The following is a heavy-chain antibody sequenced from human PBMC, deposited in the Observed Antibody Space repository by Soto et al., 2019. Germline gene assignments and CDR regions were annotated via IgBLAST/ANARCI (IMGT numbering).Heavy chain of an antibody. CDR1: GYTFTSYG. CDR2: ISVYNGNT. Sequence: ASVKVSCKASGYTFTSYGISWVRQAPGQGLEWMGWISVYNGNTNYAQKLQGRVTMTTDTSTSTAYMELRSLRSDDTAVYYCASGWFGEFVYYFDYWGQGTLVTFSS. CDR3: ASGWFGEFVYYFDY. V-gene: IGHV1-18*01. D-gene: IGHD3-10*01. J-gene: IGHJ4*02.